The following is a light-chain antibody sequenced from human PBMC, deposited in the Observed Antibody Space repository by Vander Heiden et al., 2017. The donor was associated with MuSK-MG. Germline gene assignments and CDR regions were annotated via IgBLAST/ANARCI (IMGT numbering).Light chain of an antibody. J-gene: IGLJ2*01. CDR1: SSNTGSNY. CDR3: AALDDSLSVVV. V-gene: IGLV1-47*01. CDR2: RTN. Sequence: SVLTQPPSASATPGQRVPISCSASSSNTGSNYVCWYQQRPVTAPKHLIYRTNQRPSGVPDRFSGSKSGTSASLAISGLRSEDEADYYCAALDDSLSVVVFGGGTKLTVL.